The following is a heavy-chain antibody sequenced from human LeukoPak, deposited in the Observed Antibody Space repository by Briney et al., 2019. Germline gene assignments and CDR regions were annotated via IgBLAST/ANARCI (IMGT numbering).Heavy chain of an antibody. V-gene: IGHV1-69*06. CDR3: ARDSRGSHPSMIVGRGVVDY. D-gene: IGHD3-22*01. J-gene: IGHJ4*02. CDR2: IIPIFGTA. CDR1: GGTFSSYA. Sequence: SVKVSCKASGGTFSSYAISWVRQAPGQGLEWMGGIIPIFGTANYAQKFQGRVTITADKSTSTAYMELSSLRSEDTAVYYCARDSRGSHPSMIVGRGVVDYWGQGTLVTVSS.